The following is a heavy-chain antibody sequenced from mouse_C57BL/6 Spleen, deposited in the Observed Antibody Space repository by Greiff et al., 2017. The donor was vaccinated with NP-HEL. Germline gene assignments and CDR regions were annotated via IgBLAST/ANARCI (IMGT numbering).Heavy chain of an antibody. CDR3: ARHEEVYYDYSSWFAY. CDR2: FYPGSGSI. V-gene: IGHV1-62-2*01. CDR1: GYTFTEYT. D-gene: IGHD2-4*01. Sequence: QVHVKQSGAELVKPGASVKLSCKASGYTFTEYTIHWVKQRSGQGLEWIGWFYPGSGSIKYNEKFKDKATLTADKSSSTVYMELSRLTSEDSAVYFCARHEEVYYDYSSWFAYWGQGTLVTVSA. J-gene: IGHJ3*01.